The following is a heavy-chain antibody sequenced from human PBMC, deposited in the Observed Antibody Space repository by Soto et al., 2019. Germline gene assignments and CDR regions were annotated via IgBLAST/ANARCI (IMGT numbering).Heavy chain of an antibody. CDR2: IYPSDSDI. J-gene: IGHJ4*02. CDR3: VRSGTSSGRFSDY. V-gene: IGHV5-51*01. CDR1: GYTFTSYW. Sequence: PGASLKISCKGSGYTFTSYWIGWVRHIPGEGLEWMGVIYPSDSDIRYSPSFQGKVTISADKSITTAYLQWSSLKAADTAMYYCVRSGTSSGRFSDYWGQGTLVTVSS. D-gene: IGHD2-15*01.